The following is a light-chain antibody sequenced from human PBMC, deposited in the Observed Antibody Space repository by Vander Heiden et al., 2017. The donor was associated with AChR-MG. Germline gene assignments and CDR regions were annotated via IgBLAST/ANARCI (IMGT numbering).Light chain of an antibody. J-gene: IGKJ2*01. CDR3: QQRLNWPRS. Sequence: EIVLTQSPATLSSSPGERAALSCRASQSVNTYLAWYQQKPGQAPRLLIYDASNRAPGIPARFSGTGSGTDFTLTISSLEPEDFAVYYCQQRLNWPRSFGQGTKLEIK. V-gene: IGKV3-11*01. CDR2: DAS. CDR1: QSVNTY.